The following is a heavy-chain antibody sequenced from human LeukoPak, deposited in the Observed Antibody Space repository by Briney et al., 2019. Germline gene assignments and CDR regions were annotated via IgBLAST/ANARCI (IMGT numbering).Heavy chain of an antibody. CDR1: GFTFSNAW. J-gene: IGHJ4*02. CDR3: TTGRRLHLGELSLWGESYYFDY. Sequence: AGGSLRLSCAASGFTFSNAWMSWVRQAPGKGLEWVGHIKSKTDGGTTDYAAPVKGRFTISRDDSKNTLYLQIHSLKTEDTAVYCCTTGRRLHLGELSLWGESYYFDYWGQGTLVTVSS. D-gene: IGHD3-16*02. V-gene: IGHV3-15*01. CDR2: IKSKTDGGTT.